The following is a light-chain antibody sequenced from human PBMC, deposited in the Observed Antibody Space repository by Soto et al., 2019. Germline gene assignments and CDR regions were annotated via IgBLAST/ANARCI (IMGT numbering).Light chain of an antibody. Sequence: EVVMTQSPATLSVSPGERATLSFRASQSVSSDLAWYQHKPGQAPRLLIYGASMRATGIPARFSGSGSGTEFTLIISSLQSEDFAVYYCQQYNNWPPLTFGGGTKVDI. CDR2: GAS. CDR3: QQYNNWPPLT. J-gene: IGKJ4*01. CDR1: QSVSSD. V-gene: IGKV3-15*01.